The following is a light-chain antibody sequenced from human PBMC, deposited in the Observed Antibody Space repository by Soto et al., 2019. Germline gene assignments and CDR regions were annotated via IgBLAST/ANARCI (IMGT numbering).Light chain of an antibody. CDR3: QQSYSTPRT. CDR1: QSSSSY. CDR2: AAS. Sequence: DIQMTQSPSSLSASVGDRATITCRASQSSSSYLNWYQQKPGKAPKLLIYAASSLQSGVTSRFSGSGSGTDFTLTISSLQSEDFATYYCQQSYSTPRTFGQGTKVDIK. J-gene: IGKJ1*01. V-gene: IGKV1-39*01.